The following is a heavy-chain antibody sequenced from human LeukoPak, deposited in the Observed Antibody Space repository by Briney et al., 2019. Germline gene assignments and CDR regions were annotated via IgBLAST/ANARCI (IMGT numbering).Heavy chain of an antibody. D-gene: IGHD2-15*01. Sequence: SETLSLTCTVSGGSMNSSPHYWGWIRQPPGKGLEWIGLVYYSGGTSYNPSLKSRVTMSVDTSKNQFSLKLRSVTAADTAVYYCARRPPWWQDPAMTFENWGQGTMVTVSS. CDR3: ARRPPWWQDPAMTFEN. CDR2: VYYSGGT. CDR1: GGSMNSSPHY. J-gene: IGHJ3*02. V-gene: IGHV4-39*01.